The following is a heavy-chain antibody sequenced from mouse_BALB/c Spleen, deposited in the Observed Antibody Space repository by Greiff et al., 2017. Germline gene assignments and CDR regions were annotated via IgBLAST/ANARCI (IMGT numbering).Heavy chain of an antibody. J-gene: IGHJ2*01. D-gene: IGHD1-2*01. CDR1: GFTFSSYA. CDR2: ISSGGSYT. CDR3: ARFSTTAFDY. V-gene: IGHV5-9-4*01. Sequence: EVHLVESGGGLVKPGGSLKLSCAASGFTFSSYAMSWVRQSPEKRLEWVAEISSGGSYTYYPDTVTGRFTISRDNAKNTLYLEMSSLRSEDTAMYYCARFSTTAFDYWGQGTTLTVSS.